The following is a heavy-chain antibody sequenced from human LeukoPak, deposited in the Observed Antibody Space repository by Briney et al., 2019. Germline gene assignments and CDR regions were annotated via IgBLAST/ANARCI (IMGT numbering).Heavy chain of an antibody. J-gene: IGHJ5*02. CDR3: ARQPHRGYYDSSGPWFDP. V-gene: IGHV4-59*08. D-gene: IGHD3-22*01. CDR1: GGSISSYY. CDR2: IYYSGST. Sequence: PSETLSLTCTVSGGSISSYYWSWIRQPPGKGLEWIGYIYYSGSTNYNPSLKSRVTISVDTSKNQFSLKLSSVTAADTAVYYCARQPHRGYYDSSGPWFDPWGQGTLVTVSS.